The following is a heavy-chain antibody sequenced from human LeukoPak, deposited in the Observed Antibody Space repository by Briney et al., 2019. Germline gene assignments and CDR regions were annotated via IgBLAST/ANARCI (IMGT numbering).Heavy chain of an antibody. Sequence: SETLSLTCTVSGGSISSSSYYWGWIRQPPGKGLEWIGSFYYSGSTYYNPSLKSRVTISVDTSKNQFSLKLSSVTAADTAVYYCARQGLRYFDWLNPAQFDYWGQGALVTVSS. CDR2: FYYSGST. J-gene: IGHJ4*02. D-gene: IGHD3-9*01. CDR3: ARQGLRYFDWLNPAQFDY. CDR1: GGSISSSSYY. V-gene: IGHV4-39*01.